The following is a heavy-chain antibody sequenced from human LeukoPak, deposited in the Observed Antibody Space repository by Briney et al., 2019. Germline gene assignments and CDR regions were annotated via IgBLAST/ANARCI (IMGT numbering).Heavy chain of an antibody. CDR1: GYTFTSYG. Sequence: ASVKVSCKASGYTFTSYGISWVRQAPGQGLEWMGWISAYNGNTNYAQKLQGRVTMTTDTSTSTAYMELRSLRSDDTAEYYCARDPHSLYDFWSGYYYYLDYWGQGTLVTVSS. CDR2: ISAYNGNT. CDR3: ARDPHSLYDFWSGYYYYLDY. J-gene: IGHJ4*02. D-gene: IGHD3-3*01. V-gene: IGHV1-18*01.